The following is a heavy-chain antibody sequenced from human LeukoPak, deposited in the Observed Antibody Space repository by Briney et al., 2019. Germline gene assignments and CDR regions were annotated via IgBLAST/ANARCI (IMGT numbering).Heavy chain of an antibody. J-gene: IGHJ6*02. V-gene: IGHV3-74*01. Sequence: PGGSLRLSCAASGFTFSSYWMHWVRQAPGKGLVWVSRIYSDGSNTIYADSVKGRFTISRDNAKNTLYLQMNSLTAEDTAIYYCTGDSKYVMDVWGQGTTVTVSS. D-gene: IGHD4-11*01. CDR1: GFTFSSYW. CDR3: TGDSKYVMDV. CDR2: IYSDGSNT.